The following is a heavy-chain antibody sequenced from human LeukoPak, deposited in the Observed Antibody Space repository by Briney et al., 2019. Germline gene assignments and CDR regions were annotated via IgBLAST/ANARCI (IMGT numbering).Heavy chain of an antibody. CDR2: IGPTGSKT. V-gene: IGHV3-11*01. J-gene: IGHJ5*02. D-gene: IGHD3-16*01. Sequence: GGSLRLSCAASGFSFSDQYMSWIRQVPGKGLEWIAYIGPTGSKTSYVESVKGRFFISRDNAEKSLYLQMSSLRGDDTAVYYCARGGNWFDPWGQGTLVTVSS. CDR1: GFSFSDQY. CDR3: ARGGNWFDP.